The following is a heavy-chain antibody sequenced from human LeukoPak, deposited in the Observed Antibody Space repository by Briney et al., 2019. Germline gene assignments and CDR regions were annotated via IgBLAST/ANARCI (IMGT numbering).Heavy chain of an antibody. V-gene: IGHV3-74*01. J-gene: IGHJ4*02. CDR2: ISTDGSDT. Sequence: PGGSLRLSCAASGFTFTTYWMHWVRQAPGKGLVWVSGISTDGSDTRYADSVKGRFTISRDNAKNTLYLQMNSLTAEDTAVYYCARDFKDRGFWGQGTLVTVSS. CDR3: ARDFKDRGF. CDR1: GFTFTTYW. D-gene: IGHD3-10*01.